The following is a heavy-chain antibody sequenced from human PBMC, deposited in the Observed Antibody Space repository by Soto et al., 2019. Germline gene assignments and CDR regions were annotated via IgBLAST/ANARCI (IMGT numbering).Heavy chain of an antibody. CDR1: GYTFTGYY. J-gene: IGHJ3*02. Sequence: SVKVSGKPSGYTFTGYYMHWVRQAPVQGLEWMGWINPNSGGTNYAQKFQGRVTMTRDTYRSTAYVELSRLRSDDTAVYYCPRDTTPSSSSWYFDAFDIWGKWTMAPLSS. D-gene: IGHD6-13*01. CDR2: INPNSGGT. CDR3: PRDTTPSSSSWYFDAFDI. V-gene: IGHV1-2*02.